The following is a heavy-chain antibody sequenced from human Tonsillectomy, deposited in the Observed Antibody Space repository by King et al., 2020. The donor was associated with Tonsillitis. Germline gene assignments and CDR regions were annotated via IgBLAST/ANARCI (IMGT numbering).Heavy chain of an antibody. V-gene: IGHV3-30*18. J-gene: IGHJ3*02. D-gene: IGHD1-7*01. CDR3: AKEELAFDI. CDR2: RLYDGSNK. CDR1: GFTIKSYG. Sequence: VQLVESGGGVVQPEKSLRISCSAHGFTIKSYGMHWVCQVPGKGLEWVAVRLYDGSNKNYADSVKGRFTISRDNSKNTLYLHMNSLRAYDTAVYYCAKEELAFDIWGQGTGVTGSS.